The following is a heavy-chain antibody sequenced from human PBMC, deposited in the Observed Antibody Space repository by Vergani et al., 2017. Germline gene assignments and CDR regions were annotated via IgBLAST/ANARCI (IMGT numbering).Heavy chain of an antibody. CDR1: GGTFSSYA. V-gene: IGHV1-69*04. Sequence: QVQLVQSGAEVKKPGSSVKVSCKASGGTFSSYAISWVRQAPGQGLEWMGRIIPILGIANYAQKFQGRVTITADKSTSTAYMELSSLRSEDTAVYYCARAGNSHSHRYSLNYWGQGTLVTVSS. CDR3: ARAGNSHSHRYSLNY. D-gene: IGHD5-18*01. J-gene: IGHJ4*02. CDR2: IIPILGIA.